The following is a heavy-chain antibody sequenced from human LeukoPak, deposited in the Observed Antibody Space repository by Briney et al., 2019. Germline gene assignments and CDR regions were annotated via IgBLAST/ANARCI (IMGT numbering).Heavy chain of an antibody. CDR1: GFPFSSYD. V-gene: IGHV3-13*01. CDR2: IGTAGDT. CDR3: ARASTVDSSLDY. D-gene: IGHD2-21*01. Sequence: SGGSLRLSCAASGFPFSSYDMHWVRQATGKGLEWVSAIGTAGDTYYPGSVKGRFTISRENAKNSLYLQMNSLRAGDTAVYYCARASTVDSSLDYWGQGTLVTVSS. J-gene: IGHJ4*02.